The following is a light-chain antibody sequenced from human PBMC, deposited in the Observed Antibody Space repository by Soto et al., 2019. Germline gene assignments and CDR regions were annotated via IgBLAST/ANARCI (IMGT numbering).Light chain of an antibody. CDR1: SSNIGRNY. CDR2: DNS. Sequence: QSVLTQPPSVSAAPGQKVTISCSGSSSNIGRNYVSWYQQLPGTAPQLLIYDNSKRPSGIPDRFSASKSGTSATLGIAGLQTGDEADYFCATWDSSLSDSWLFGGGTKLTVL. J-gene: IGLJ3*02. CDR3: ATWDSSLSDSWL. V-gene: IGLV1-51*01.